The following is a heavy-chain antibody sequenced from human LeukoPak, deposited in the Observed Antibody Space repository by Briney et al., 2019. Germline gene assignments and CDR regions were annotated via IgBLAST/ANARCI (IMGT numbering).Heavy chain of an antibody. CDR1: GGSLSDYY. CDR2: IHHSGST. J-gene: IGHJ5*02. Sequence: PSETLSLTCAVYGGSLSDYYWSWIRQPPGKGLEWIGEIHHSGSTNYNPSLKSRVTISVDTSKNQFSLKLSSVTAADTAVYYCARAPGHPYNWFDPWGQGTLVTVSS. CDR3: ARAPGHPYNWFDP. V-gene: IGHV4-34*01.